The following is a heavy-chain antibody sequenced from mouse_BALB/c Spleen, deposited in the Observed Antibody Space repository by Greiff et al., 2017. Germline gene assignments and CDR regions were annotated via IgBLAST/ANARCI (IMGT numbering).Heavy chain of an antibody. CDR2: IWGDGST. D-gene: IGHD1-1*01. Sequence: VNVVESGPGLVAPSQSLSITCTVSGFSLTGYGVNWVRQPPGKGLEWLGMIWGDGSTDYNSALKSRLSISKDNSKSQVFLKMNSLQTDDTARYYCASHYYGSSAWFAYWGQGTLVTVSA. CDR1: GFSLTGYG. V-gene: IGHV2-6-7*01. J-gene: IGHJ3*01. CDR3: ASHYYGSSAWFAY.